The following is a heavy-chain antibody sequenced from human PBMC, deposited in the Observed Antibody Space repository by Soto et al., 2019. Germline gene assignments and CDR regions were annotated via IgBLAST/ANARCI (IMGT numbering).Heavy chain of an antibody. CDR3: AKDNLILGYCSGSSCSSGSVTRY. Sequence: GESLRLSCAASVFTFSSYAMSWVRQAPGKGLEWVSAISGSGGSTYYADSVKGRFTISRDNSKNTLYLQMNSLRAEDTAVYYCAKDNLILGYCSGSSCSSGSVTRYWGQGT. V-gene: IGHV3-23*01. CDR1: VFTFSSYA. D-gene: IGHD2-15*01. CDR2: ISGSGGST. J-gene: IGHJ4*02.